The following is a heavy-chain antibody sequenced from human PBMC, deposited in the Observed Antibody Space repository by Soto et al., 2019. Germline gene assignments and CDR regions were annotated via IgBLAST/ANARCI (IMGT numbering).Heavy chain of an antibody. CDR3: ARDSLEWLLCGPTHFDY. J-gene: IGHJ4*02. CDR1: GFTFSSYG. Sequence: GGSLRLSCAASGFTFSSYGMRWVRQAPGKGLEWVAVIWYDGSNKYYADSVKGRFTISRDNSKNTLYLQMNSLRAEDTAVYYCARDSLEWLLCGPTHFDYWGQGTLVTVSS. CDR2: IWYDGSNK. V-gene: IGHV3-33*01. D-gene: IGHD3-3*01.